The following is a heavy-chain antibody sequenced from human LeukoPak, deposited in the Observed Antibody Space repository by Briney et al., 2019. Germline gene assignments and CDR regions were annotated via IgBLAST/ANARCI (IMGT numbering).Heavy chain of an antibody. Sequence: GASVKVSCKASGYTLTSYGISWVRQAPGQGLEWMGWISAYNGNTNYAQKLQGRVTMTTDTSTSTAYMELRSLRSDDTAVYYCARHAVGWFGELSQYYFDYWGQGTLVTVSS. CDR1: GYTLTSYG. CDR2: ISAYNGNT. CDR3: ARHAVGWFGELSQYYFDY. J-gene: IGHJ4*02. D-gene: IGHD3-10*01. V-gene: IGHV1-18*01.